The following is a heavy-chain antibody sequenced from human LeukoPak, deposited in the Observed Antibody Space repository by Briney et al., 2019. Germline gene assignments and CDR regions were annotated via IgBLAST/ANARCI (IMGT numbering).Heavy chain of an antibody. CDR3: ARWRVSANWFDP. Sequence: ASVKVSCKASGYTFTGYYMHWVRQAPGQGLEWMGWISAYNGNTKYAQKLQDRVILTIDTSTSTAYMELRTLTSDDTAVYYCARWRVSANWFDPWGQGTLVTVSS. CDR2: ISAYNGNT. J-gene: IGHJ5*02. D-gene: IGHD6-13*01. CDR1: GYTFTGYY. V-gene: IGHV1-18*04.